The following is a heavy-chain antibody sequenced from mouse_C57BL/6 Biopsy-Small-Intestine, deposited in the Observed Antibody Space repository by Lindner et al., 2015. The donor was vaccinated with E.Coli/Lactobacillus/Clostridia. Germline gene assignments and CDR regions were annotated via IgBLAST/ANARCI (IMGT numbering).Heavy chain of an antibody. D-gene: IGHD2-12*01. V-gene: IGHV1-63*01. CDR1: GYTFSNYW. Sequence: VQLQESGAELVRPGTSVKMSCKASGYTFSNYWIGWAKQRPGHGLEWIGDIYPGGGYTNYNENFKGKATLTADKSSSTAYMQFSTLTSEDSAIYYCARRDYSFSWFAYWGQGTLVTFSA. CDR2: IYPGGGYT. CDR3: ARRDYSFSWFAY. J-gene: IGHJ3*01.